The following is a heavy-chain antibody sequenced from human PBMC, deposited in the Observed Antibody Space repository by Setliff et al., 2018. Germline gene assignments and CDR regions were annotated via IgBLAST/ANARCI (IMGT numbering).Heavy chain of an antibody. CDR2: IYYSGTT. D-gene: IGHD3-22*01. V-gene: IGHV4-39*01. CDR3: ARRPYQHYDSSGYSVNYYMDV. Sequence: PSETLSLTCTVSGDSINSSTFFWGWIRQPPGKGLEWIGSIYYSGTTYYNPSVRSRVTISVDTSKNQFSLKLSSVTAADTAVYFCARRPYQHYDSSGYSVNYYMDVWGKGTTVTVSS. CDR1: GDSINSSTFF. J-gene: IGHJ6*03.